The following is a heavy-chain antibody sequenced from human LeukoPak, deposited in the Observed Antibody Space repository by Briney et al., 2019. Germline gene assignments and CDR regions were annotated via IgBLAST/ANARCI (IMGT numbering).Heavy chain of an antibody. J-gene: IGHJ4*01. D-gene: IGHD3-10*01. V-gene: IGHV3-7*01. CDR2: IKHDGSTT. Sequence: GGSLRLSCAASGFTFSSYSMNWVRQAPGEGLEWVANIKHDGSTTYYLGSVKGRFTLSRDNAKSTLYLQMNTLRVEDTAVYYCTRGGVRGILLPVDYWGHGTLVTVSS. CDR3: TRGGVRGILLPVDY. CDR1: GFTFSSYS.